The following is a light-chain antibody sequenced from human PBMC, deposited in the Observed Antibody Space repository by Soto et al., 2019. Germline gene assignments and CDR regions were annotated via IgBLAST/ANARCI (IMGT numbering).Light chain of an antibody. Sequence: QSVLTQPPSVSGAPGQRVIISCTGSSSNIGSGYDVHWYQQLPGTAPKLLIYGNSNRPSGVPDRFSGSKSGTSASLAITGLQAEDEADYYCQSYDNSLSGLVFGGGTKLTVL. CDR1: SSNIGSGYD. CDR3: QSYDNSLSGLV. V-gene: IGLV1-40*01. CDR2: GNS. J-gene: IGLJ2*01.